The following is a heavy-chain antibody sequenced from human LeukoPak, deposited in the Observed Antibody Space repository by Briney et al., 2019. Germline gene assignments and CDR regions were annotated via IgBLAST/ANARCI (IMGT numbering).Heavy chain of an antibody. CDR2: VSGRDDST. D-gene: IGHD3-9*01. J-gene: IGHJ4*02. CDR1: GFTFSNYA. Sequence: GASLRLSCAASGFTFSNYAMTWVRQAPGKELEWVSAVSGRDDSTYYADSVKGRFTISRDTSKNTLYLQMNSLRAEDTAVYYCVKWGDYDILTGYYDSDYWGQGTLVTVSS. V-gene: IGHV3-23*01. CDR3: VKWGDYDILTGYYDSDY.